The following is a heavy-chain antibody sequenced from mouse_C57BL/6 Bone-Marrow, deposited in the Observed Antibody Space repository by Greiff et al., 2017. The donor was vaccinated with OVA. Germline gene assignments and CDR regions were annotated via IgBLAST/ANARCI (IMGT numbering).Heavy chain of an antibody. J-gene: IGHJ1*03. Sequence: EVKLEESGEGLVKPGGSLKLSCAASGFTFSSYAMFWVRQTPEKRLEWVAYISSGGDYIYYADTVKGRFTISRDNARNTLYLQMSSLKSEDTAMYYCTRGGGYYYGSSPYWYFDVWGTGTTVTVSS. D-gene: IGHD1-1*01. CDR1: GFTFSSYA. CDR2: ISSGGDYI. CDR3: TRGGGYYYGSSPYWYFDV. V-gene: IGHV5S21*01.